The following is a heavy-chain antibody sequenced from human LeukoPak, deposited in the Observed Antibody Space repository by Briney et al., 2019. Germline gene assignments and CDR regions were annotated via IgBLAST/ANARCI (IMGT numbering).Heavy chain of an antibody. J-gene: IGHJ4*02. CDR2: FDPEDGET. D-gene: IGHD2-21*01. Sequence: ASVKVSCKVSGYTLTELSMHWMRQAPGKGLEWMGGFDPEDGETIYAQKFQGRVTMTEDTSTDTAYMELSSLRSEDTAVYYRATAPRYCGGDCPPYWGQGTLVTVSS. V-gene: IGHV1-24*01. CDR3: ATAPRYCGGDCPPY. CDR1: GYTLTELS.